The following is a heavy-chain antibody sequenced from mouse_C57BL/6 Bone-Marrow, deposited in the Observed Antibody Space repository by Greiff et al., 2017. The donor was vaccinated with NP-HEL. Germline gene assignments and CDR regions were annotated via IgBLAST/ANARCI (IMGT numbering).Heavy chain of an antibody. CDR1: GFTFSSYG. J-gene: IGHJ4*01. Sequence: EVQVVESGGDLVKPGGSLKLSCAASGFTFSSYGMSWVRQTPDKRLEWVATISSGGSYTYYPDSVKGRFTISRDNAKNTLYLQMSSLKSEDTAMYYCAREGIPYYYAMDYWGQGTSVAVSS. CDR3: AREGIPYYYAMDY. CDR2: ISSGGSYT. V-gene: IGHV5-6*01.